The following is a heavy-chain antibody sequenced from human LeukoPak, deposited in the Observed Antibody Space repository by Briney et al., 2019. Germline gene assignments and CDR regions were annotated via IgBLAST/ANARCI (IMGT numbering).Heavy chain of an antibody. CDR1: GYSFTTYW. Sequence: GESLKISCKGSGYSFTTYWIAWVRQMPGKGLEWMGIIYPGDSDTRYSPSLQGQVTFSADKSINTAYLQWSSLKASDTAMYYCARPPDTGTRSAFDIWGQGTMVIVSS. CDR2: IYPGDSDT. V-gene: IGHV5-51*01. J-gene: IGHJ3*02. D-gene: IGHD1-7*01. CDR3: ARPPDTGTRSAFDI.